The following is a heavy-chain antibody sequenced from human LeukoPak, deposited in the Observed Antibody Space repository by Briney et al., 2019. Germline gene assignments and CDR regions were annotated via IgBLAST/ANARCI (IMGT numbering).Heavy chain of an antibody. CDR3: VRGPQYNTTWYYFDY. J-gene: IGHJ4*02. Sequence: ASVKVSCKASGYTFSNYDINWVRQATGQGLRWMGWMNPKSGNTGYAQKFQGRVTITRNTSISTAYMELTSLTSEDTAVYYCVRGPQYNTTWYYFDYWGQETLVTVSS. D-gene: IGHD6-13*01. V-gene: IGHV1-8*03. CDR1: GYTFSNYD. CDR2: MNPKSGNT.